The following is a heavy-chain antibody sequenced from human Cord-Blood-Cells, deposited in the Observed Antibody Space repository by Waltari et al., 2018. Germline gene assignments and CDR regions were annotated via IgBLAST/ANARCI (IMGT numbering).Heavy chain of an antibody. CDR1: GYTFTSYD. J-gene: IGHJ5*02. V-gene: IGHV1-8*01. D-gene: IGHD6-6*01. CDR2: MNPNSGNT. Sequence: QVQLVQSGAEVKKPGASVKVSCKASGYTFTSYDINWVRQATVQGLEWMGWMNPNSGNTGYAQKFQGRVTMTRNTSISTAYMELSSLRSEDTAVYYCARGHEYSSSLGIRNWFDPWGQGTLVTVSS. CDR3: ARGHEYSSSLGIRNWFDP.